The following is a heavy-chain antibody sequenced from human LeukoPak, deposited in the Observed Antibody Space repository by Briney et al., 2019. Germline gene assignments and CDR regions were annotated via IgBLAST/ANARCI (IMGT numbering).Heavy chain of an antibody. J-gene: IGHJ4*02. CDR2: ISGTGDYT. D-gene: IGHD3-16*01. CDR1: GFTFSSYA. CDR3: ARHIQHGPVYYFDY. Sequence: PGGSLRLSCAASGFTFSSYAMSWVRQAPGKGLEWISAISGTGDYTFYADSVKGRFTISRDNSKTTVYLQMNSLRADDTAIYYCARHIQHGPVYYFDYWGQGTLVTVSS. V-gene: IGHV3-23*01.